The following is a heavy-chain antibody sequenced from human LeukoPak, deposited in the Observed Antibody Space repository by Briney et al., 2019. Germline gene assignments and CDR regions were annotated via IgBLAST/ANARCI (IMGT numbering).Heavy chain of an antibody. CDR2: IYHSGST. Sequence: PSETLSLTCAVSGGSISSGGYSWSWIRQPLGKGLEWIGYIYHSGSTYYNPSLKSRVTISVDRSKNQFSLKLSSVTAADTAVYYCARAAGYCSSTSCYAFGAFDIWGQGTMVTVSS. J-gene: IGHJ3*02. CDR1: GGSISSGGYS. D-gene: IGHD2-2*01. CDR3: ARAAGYCSSTSCYAFGAFDI. V-gene: IGHV4-30-2*01.